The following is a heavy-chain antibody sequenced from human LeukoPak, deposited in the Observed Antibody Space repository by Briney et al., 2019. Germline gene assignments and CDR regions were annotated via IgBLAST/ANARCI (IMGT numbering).Heavy chain of an antibody. CDR2: IYYSGST. J-gene: IGHJ4*02. CDR1: GGSISSGSYY. CDR3: ARAGDYGIKD. D-gene: IGHD4-17*01. V-gene: IGHV4-61*01. Sequence: SETLSLTCTVSGGSISSGSYYWTWIRQPPGKRLEWIGYIYYSGSTNYNPSLKSRVIISVDTSKNQFSLKLNSVTAADTAVYYCARAGDYGIKDWGQGTLVTVSS.